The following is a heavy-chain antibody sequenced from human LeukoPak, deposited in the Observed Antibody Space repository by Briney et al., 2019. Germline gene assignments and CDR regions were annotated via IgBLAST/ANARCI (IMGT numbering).Heavy chain of an antibody. V-gene: IGHV3-23*01. CDR1: GFTFTTYP. CDR2: ISGSGTST. Sequence: GGSLRLSCAASGFTFTTYPMSWVRQAPGKGLEWVSVISGSGTSTFYADSVKGRFTISRDNSKNTLYLLINSLRAEDTAVYFCAKGSGSFSSYYYYMDVWGEGTTVTVSS. D-gene: IGHD1-26*01. CDR3: AKGSGSFSSYYYYMDV. J-gene: IGHJ6*03.